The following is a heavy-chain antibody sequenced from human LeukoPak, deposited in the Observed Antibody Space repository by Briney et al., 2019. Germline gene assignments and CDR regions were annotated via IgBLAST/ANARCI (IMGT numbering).Heavy chain of an antibody. CDR3: ARDSLHRLYYDSSGYYRNAFDT. J-gene: IGHJ3*02. Sequence: ASVKVSCKASGYIFTNYGINWVRQAPGQGLEWMGWISGYNGHPNDRQKYQGRVIMTRDTSTNIAYMELRSLRSDDTAVYYCARDSLHRLYYDSSGYYRNAFDTWGQGTMVTVSS. CDR1: GYIFTNYG. CDR2: ISGYNGHP. V-gene: IGHV1-18*01. D-gene: IGHD3-22*01.